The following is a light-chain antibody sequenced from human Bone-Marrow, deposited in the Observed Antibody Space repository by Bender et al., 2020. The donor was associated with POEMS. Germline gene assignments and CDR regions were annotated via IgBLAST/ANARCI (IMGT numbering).Light chain of an antibody. CDR2: AVS. CDR3: CSFAGIDTLRL. Sequence: QSALTQPASVSGSPGQSITISCAGMSDDVGSHNLVSWYQQHPGKAPKLIVYAVSQRPSGISDRFSGSKSGNTASLTISGLQADDEADYYCCSFAGIDTLRLFGGGTKLTVL. CDR1: SDDVGSHNL. J-gene: IGLJ2*01. V-gene: IGLV2-23*02.